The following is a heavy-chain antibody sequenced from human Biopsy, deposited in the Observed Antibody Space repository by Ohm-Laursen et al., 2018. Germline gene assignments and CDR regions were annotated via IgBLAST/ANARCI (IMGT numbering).Heavy chain of an antibody. Sequence: GASVKVSCKVSGYTFIGYHVHWVRQAPGQGLEWMGWINAKTGDTNYAQKFQGRVTMTRDTSISTAYVDLSSLRSDDTAVYYCTRGGYYYDSLAYYYWFDPWGQGTLVTVSS. D-gene: IGHD3-22*01. CDR3: TRGGYYYDSLAYYYWFDP. V-gene: IGHV1-2*02. CDR2: INAKTGDT. CDR1: GYTFIGYH. J-gene: IGHJ5*02.